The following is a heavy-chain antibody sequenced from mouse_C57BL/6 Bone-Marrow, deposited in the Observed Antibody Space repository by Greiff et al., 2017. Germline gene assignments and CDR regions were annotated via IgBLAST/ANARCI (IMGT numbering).Heavy chain of an antibody. CDR1: GFTFSDYG. J-gene: IGHJ3*01. D-gene: IGHD2-4*01. Sequence: DVQLVESGGGLVKPGGSLKLSCAASGFTFSDYGMHWVRPAPEKGLEWVAYISSGSSTIYYADTVKGRFTISRDNAKNTLFLQMTSLRSEDTAMYYCARRYDDDWFAYWGQGTLVTVSA. CDR2: ISSGSSTI. V-gene: IGHV5-17*01. CDR3: ARRYDDDWFAY.